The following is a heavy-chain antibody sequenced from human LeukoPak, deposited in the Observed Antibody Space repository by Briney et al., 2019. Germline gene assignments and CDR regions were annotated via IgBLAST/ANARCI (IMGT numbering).Heavy chain of an antibody. CDR1: GYSISSYYY. CDR2: IYYTGST. V-gene: IGHV4-38-2*02. CDR3: ATLKSLTGYVN. Sequence: PGGTLSLTCTVSGYSISSYYYRGWSRQPPGKGLEWVGSIYYTGSTYYNPSLRSRVTISVDTSKNQFFLQLTSVTAADTAVYYCATLKSLTGYVNWGQGTLVTVSS. J-gene: IGHJ4*02. D-gene: IGHD3-9*01.